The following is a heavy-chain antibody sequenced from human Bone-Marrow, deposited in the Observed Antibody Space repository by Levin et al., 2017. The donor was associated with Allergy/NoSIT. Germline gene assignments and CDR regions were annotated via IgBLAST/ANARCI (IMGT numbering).Heavy chain of an antibody. D-gene: IGHD3-3*01. Sequence: SETLSLTCTVSGGSISGSTDYWGWIRQPPGKGLEWIGSIYNSGSTYYNPSLESRVTISVDTSKNQFSLKLNSVTAADTAVYSCARLPPPSGYIDYWGQGTLVTVSS. J-gene: IGHJ4*02. CDR3: ARLPPPSGYIDY. CDR1: GGSISGSTDY. V-gene: IGHV4-39*01. CDR2: IYNSGST.